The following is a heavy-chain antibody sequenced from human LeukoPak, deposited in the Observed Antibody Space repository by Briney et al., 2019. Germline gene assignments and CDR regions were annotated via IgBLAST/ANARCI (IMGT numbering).Heavy chain of an antibody. Sequence: ASVKVSCKASGYTFTSSDINWVRQATGQGLEWMGWMNPNSGNTGYAQKFQGRVTMTRNTSISTAYMELSSLRSEDTAVYYCATSPGVTRAFDIWGQGTMVTVSS. CDR2: MNPNSGNT. D-gene: IGHD4-23*01. V-gene: IGHV1-8*01. CDR3: ATSPGVTRAFDI. CDR1: GYTFTSSD. J-gene: IGHJ3*02.